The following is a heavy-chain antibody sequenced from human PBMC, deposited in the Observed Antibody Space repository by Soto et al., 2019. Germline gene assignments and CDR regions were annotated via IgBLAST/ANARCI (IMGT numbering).Heavy chain of an antibody. CDR2: ISDTSHRI. CDR3: VILADGKFAL. CDR1: GFNFGSNS. Sequence: EVLLLGSGGGLVQPGGSLRLSCSASGFNFGSNSMAWVRQAPGKGLEYVASISDTSHRIFHADPLKGRFTISRDYSRNRLYLEMKSLRAEDAALYYCVILADGKFALWGQGTLVILSS. J-gene: IGHJ4*02. V-gene: IGHV3-23*01. D-gene: IGHD6-19*01.